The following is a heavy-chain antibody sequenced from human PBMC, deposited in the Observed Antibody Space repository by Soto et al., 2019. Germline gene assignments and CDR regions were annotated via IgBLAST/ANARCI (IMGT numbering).Heavy chain of an antibody. Sequence: EMQLLESGGGLVQPGGSLRLSCVVSGFSFSTYGVTWVRQAPGKGLEWVCGVSGGSGVTHYTDSVKGRFTISGDDSKNTVYLEMHSLRGEDTAVYYCTRWNGYGDLWGQGTLVTVSS. J-gene: IGHJ5*02. CDR1: GFSFSTYG. CDR3: TRWNGYGDL. D-gene: IGHD1-1*01. CDR2: VSGGSGVT. V-gene: IGHV3-23*01.